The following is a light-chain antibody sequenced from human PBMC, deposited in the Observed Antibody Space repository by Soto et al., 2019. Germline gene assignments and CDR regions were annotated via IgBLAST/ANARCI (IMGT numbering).Light chain of an antibody. CDR2: GDS. J-gene: IGLJ2*01. CDR1: NSNIGAGYD. Sequence: QSVLTQPPSVSGAPGQRVTISCTGSNSNIGAGYDVQWYQQLPGTASKLLIYGDSDRPSGVPDRFSGSKSGTSASLAITGLQAEDEADYYGQSYDSSLSGVVFGGGTKVTVL. V-gene: IGLV1-40*01. CDR3: QSYDSSLSGVV.